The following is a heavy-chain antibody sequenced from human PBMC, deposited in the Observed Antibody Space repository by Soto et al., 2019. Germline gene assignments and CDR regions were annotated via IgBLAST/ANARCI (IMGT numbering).Heavy chain of an antibody. D-gene: IGHD3-10*01. Sequence: GGSLRLSCAASGFTFSSYGMHWVRQAPGKGLEWVAVIWYDGSNKYYADSVKGRFTISRDNSKNTLYLQMNSLRAEDTAVYYCARSPTMVRGVINLRYNEPAEYFQHWGQGTLVTVSS. V-gene: IGHV3-33*01. J-gene: IGHJ1*01. CDR3: ARSPTMVRGVINLRYNEPAEYFQH. CDR1: GFTFSSYG. CDR2: IWYDGSNK.